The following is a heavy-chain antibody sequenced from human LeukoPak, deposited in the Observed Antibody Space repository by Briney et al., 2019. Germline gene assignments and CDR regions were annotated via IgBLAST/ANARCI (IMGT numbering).Heavy chain of an antibody. CDR1: GGSISSSNW. Sequence: PSETLSLTCAVSGGSISSSNWWSWIRQPPGKGLEWIGSIYHSGSTYYNPSLKSRVTISVDTSKNQFSLKLSSVTAADTAVYYCARSYIAAGGDLDYWGQGTLVTVSS. J-gene: IGHJ4*02. V-gene: IGHV4-4*02. CDR2: IYHSGST. D-gene: IGHD2-15*01. CDR3: ARSYIAAGGDLDY.